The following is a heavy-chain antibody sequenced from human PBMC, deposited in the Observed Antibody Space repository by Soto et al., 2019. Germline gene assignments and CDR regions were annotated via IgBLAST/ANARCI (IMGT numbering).Heavy chain of an antibody. Sequence: EVQLLESGGGLVQPGGSLRLSCAASGFTFSSYAMSWVRQAPGKGLEWVSAISGSGGSTYYADSVKGRFTISRDNSKNTLYLQMDSLRAEDTAVYYCAKGGRQSWLQYCPCVVYWGQGTLVTVSS. CDR2: ISGSGGST. CDR1: GFTFSSYA. D-gene: IGHD5-12*01. J-gene: IGHJ4*02. CDR3: AKGGRQSWLQYCPCVVY. V-gene: IGHV3-23*01.